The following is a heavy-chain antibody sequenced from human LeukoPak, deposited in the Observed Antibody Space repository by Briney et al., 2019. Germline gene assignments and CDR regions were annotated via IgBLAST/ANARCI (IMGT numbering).Heavy chain of an antibody. J-gene: IGHJ6*03. Sequence: GGSLRLSCAASGFTFSSYAMSWVRQAPGKGLEWVSAISGSGGSTYYADSVKGRFTISRDNSKNTLYLQMNSLRAEDTAVYYCARRPMGYYYYMDVWGKGTTVTVSS. D-gene: IGHD3-10*01. V-gene: IGHV3-23*01. CDR3: ARRPMGYYYYMDV. CDR1: GFTFSSYA. CDR2: ISGSGGST.